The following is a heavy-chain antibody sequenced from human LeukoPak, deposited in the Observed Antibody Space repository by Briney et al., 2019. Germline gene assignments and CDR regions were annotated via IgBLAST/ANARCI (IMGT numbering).Heavy chain of an antibody. V-gene: IGHV4-39*01. CDR3: ARQKWELLGFDY. Sequence: SETLSITCTVSGGSIRSSYYYWGWIRQPPGKGLEWIGSIYDSGSTNYNPSLKSRVTISVDTSKNQFSLKLSSVTAADTAVYYCARQKWELLGFDYWGQGTLVTVSS. D-gene: IGHD1-26*01. CDR2: IYDSGST. CDR1: GGSIRSSYYY. J-gene: IGHJ4*02.